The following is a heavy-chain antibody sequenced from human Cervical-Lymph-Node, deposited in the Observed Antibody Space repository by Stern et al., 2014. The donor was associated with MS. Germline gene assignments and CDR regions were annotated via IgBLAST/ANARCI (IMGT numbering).Heavy chain of an antibody. CDR2: IYHNGNT. V-gene: IGHV4-59*01. CDR1: GGSIGRYY. J-gene: IGHJ1*01. CDR3: TRDGRSSLSEYFQT. Sequence: VQLVESGPGLVKPSETLSLTCTVSGGSIGRYYWSWVRQPPGKSLESIGYIYHNGNTNYNPSLKSRVSMSVDTSKNQFSLNLTSVTAADTAVYYCTRDGRSSLSEYFQTWGQGSLVTVSS. D-gene: IGHD6-6*01.